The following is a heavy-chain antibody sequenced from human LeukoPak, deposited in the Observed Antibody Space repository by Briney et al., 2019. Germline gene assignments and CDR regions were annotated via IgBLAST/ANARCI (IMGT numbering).Heavy chain of an antibody. CDR1: GFTVSSSD. Sequence: PGGSLRLSCVASGFTVSSSDMSCVRQAPGKGLEWVSVIYSGGTTSYADSVKGRFTISRDNSKNTLYLQMSSLRAEDTAVYYCARDRRGYGGNFDYWGQGTLVTVSS. D-gene: IGHD4-23*01. CDR3: ARDRRGYGGNFDY. J-gene: IGHJ4*02. CDR2: IYSGGTT. V-gene: IGHV3-66*01.